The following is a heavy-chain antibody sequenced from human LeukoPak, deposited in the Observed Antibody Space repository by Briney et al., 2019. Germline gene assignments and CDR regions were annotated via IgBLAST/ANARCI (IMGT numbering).Heavy chain of an antibody. J-gene: IGHJ6*03. CDR1: GGSISSYY. V-gene: IGHV4-59*01. CDR3: ASSSSWDYYYYYMDV. CDR2: IYYSGST. Sequence: SETLSLTCTVSGGSISSYYWSWIRQPPGKGLEWIGYIYYSGSTNYNPSLKSRLTISVDTSKNQFSLKLSSVTAADTAVYYCASSSSWDYYYYYMDVWGKGTTVTVSS. D-gene: IGHD6-13*01.